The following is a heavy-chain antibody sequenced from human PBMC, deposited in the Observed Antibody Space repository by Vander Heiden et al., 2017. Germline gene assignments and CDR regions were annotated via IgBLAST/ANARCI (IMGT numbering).Heavy chain of an antibody. V-gene: IGHV3-21*02. D-gene: IGHD6-19*01. CDR2: IRSVNSEI. CDR3: ARGLLRGPSGWYKFDA. CDR1: GFPFSLYS. J-gene: IGHJ4*02. Sequence: EVQLVESGGGVGNPGGSLRLSCAASGFPFSLYSMNWVRQAPGKGLEGVVSIRSVNSEIKYTDSGKGRVTISSDNDKKSRALQMNSIREEEKAVYYCARGLLRGPSGWYKFDAWGQGTLVTVSS.